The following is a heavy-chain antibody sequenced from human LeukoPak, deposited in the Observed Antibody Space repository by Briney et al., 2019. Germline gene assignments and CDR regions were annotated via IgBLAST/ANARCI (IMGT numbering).Heavy chain of an antibody. CDR3: ARGEEGNYYYYYGMDV. V-gene: IGHV1-2*02. J-gene: IGHJ6*02. CDR1: GYTFTGYY. CDR2: IIPNSGAT. Sequence: WASVKVSCKASGYTFTGYYMHWVRQAPGQGLEWMGWIIPNSGATKYAQKFQGRATMTWDTSISAVYMELSRLISDDTAVYYCARGEEGNYYYYYGMDVWGQGTTVTVSS.